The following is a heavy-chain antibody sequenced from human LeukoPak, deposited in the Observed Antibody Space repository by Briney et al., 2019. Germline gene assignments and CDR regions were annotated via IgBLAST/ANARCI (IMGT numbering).Heavy chain of an antibody. D-gene: IGHD3-22*01. CDR3: TCGYYSRGDY. V-gene: IGHV4-39*01. Sequence: SETLSLTCNVSGGSISSATCYWGWIHQPPGKGLEWIGSVYYSGSTYYNPSLKSRVTISLDTSENQFSVKLNSVTAADTAIYYCTCGYYSRGDYWGQGTLVTVSS. CDR2: VYYSGST. J-gene: IGHJ4*02. CDR1: GGSISSATCY.